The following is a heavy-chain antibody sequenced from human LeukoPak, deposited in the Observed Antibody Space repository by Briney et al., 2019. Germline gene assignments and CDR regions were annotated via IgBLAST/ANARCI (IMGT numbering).Heavy chain of an antibody. V-gene: IGHV1-69*04. CDR1: GYTFTSYG. CDR3: ASLKAHSPYYYGMDV. J-gene: IGHJ6*02. Sequence: SVKVSCKASGYTFTSYGISWVRQAPGQGLEWMGRIIPILGIANYAQKFQGRVTITADKSTSTAYMELSSLRSEDTAVYYCASLKAHSPYYYGMDVWGQGTTVTVSS. CDR2: IIPILGIA.